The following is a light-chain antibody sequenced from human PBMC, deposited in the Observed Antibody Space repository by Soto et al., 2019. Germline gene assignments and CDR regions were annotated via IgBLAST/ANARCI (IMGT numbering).Light chain of an antibody. J-gene: IGLJ1*01. V-gene: IGLV2-11*01. Sequence: QSALTQPRSVSGSPGQSVTISCTGTSSDVGGYNYVSWYQQHPGKAPKLMIYDVSQRPSGVPDRFSGSKSGNTASLTISGLQAEDEADYYCCSYAGSCTPYVFGTGTKVTVL. CDR2: DVS. CDR3: CSYAGSCTPYV. CDR1: SSDVGGYNY.